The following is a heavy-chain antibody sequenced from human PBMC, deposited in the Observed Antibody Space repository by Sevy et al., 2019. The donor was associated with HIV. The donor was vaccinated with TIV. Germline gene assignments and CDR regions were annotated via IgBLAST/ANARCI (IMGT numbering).Heavy chain of an antibody. D-gene: IGHD6-13*01. J-gene: IGHJ3*02. CDR1: GFTFRTYD. CDR2: ISYDGSNK. Sequence: GGSLSLSCAASGFTFRTYDMHWVRQAPGKGLEWVTVISYDGSNKYYADSVKGRFTISRDNSKSTLYLQMNRLRSEDTAVYYCAGRRGGIAAADDAFDIWGQGTMVTVSS. CDR3: AGRRGGIAAADDAFDI. V-gene: IGHV3-30*03.